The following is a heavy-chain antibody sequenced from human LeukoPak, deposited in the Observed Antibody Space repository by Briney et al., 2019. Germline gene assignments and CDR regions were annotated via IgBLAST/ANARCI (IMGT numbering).Heavy chain of an antibody. D-gene: IGHD3-3*01. CDR2: INHSGST. Sequence: SETLSLTCAVYGGPFSGYYWSWIRHPPGRGLEWIGEINHSGSTNYNPSLKSRVTISVDTSKNQFSLKLSSVTAADTAVYYCARDGFLAVDYWGQGILVTVSS. CDR3: ARDGFLAVDY. V-gene: IGHV4-34*01. J-gene: IGHJ4*02. CDR1: GGPFSGYY.